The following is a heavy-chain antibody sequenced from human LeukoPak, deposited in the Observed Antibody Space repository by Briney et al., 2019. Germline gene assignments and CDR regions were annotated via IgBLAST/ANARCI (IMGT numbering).Heavy chain of an antibody. J-gene: IGHJ6*02. Sequence: SQTLSLTCAISGDSVSSNSAAWNWIRQSPSRGLEWLGRTYYRSKWYNDYAVSVKSRITINPDTSKNQFSLQLNSVTPEDTAVYYCARENWYYYDSSGRDYYYYGMDVGGQGATVTVSS. CDR3: ARENWYYYDSSGRDYYYYGMDV. CDR2: TYYRSKWYN. D-gene: IGHD3-22*01. CDR1: GDSVSSNSAA. V-gene: IGHV6-1*01.